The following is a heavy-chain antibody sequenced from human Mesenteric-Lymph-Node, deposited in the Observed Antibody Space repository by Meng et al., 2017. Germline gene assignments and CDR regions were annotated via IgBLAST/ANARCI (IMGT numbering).Heavy chain of an antibody. V-gene: IGHV1-69*13. Sequence: SVKVSCKASGGTFSSYAISWLRQAPGQGLEWMGGIIPIFGTANYAQKFQGRVTITADESTSTAYMELSSLRSEDTAVYYCARDLRWELPCGAFDIWGQGTMVTVSS. J-gene: IGHJ3*02. CDR3: ARDLRWELPCGAFDI. D-gene: IGHD2-15*01. CDR1: GGTFSSYA. CDR2: IIPIFGTA.